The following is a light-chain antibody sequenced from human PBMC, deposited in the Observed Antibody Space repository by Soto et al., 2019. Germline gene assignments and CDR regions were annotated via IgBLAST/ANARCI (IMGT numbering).Light chain of an antibody. V-gene: IGKV3-20*01. CDR3: QQYGSSPD. J-gene: IGKJ4*01. Sequence: EIVLTQSPGTLSLSPGERATLSCRASQSVSSSYLAWYQQKPGQAPRLLIYGASSRATGIPDRFSGSGSGTDFTLTSSRLEPEDFSVYYCQQYGSSPDFGGGTKLEIK. CDR1: QSVSSSY. CDR2: GAS.